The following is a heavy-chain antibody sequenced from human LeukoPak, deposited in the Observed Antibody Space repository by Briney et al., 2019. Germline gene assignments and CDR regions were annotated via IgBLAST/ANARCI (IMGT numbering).Heavy chain of an antibody. CDR3: ARRYDFWSGYYHYYYYYMDV. Sequence: PSETLSLTCAVYGGSFSGYYWCWIRQPPGKGLEWIGEINHSGSPNYNPSLKRRVTISRDTFKSQFSLKLRSVTAADTGVYYCARRYDFWSGYYHYYYYYMDVWGKGTTVTVSS. D-gene: IGHD3-3*01. V-gene: IGHV4-34*01. J-gene: IGHJ6*03. CDR1: GGSFSGYY. CDR2: INHSGSP.